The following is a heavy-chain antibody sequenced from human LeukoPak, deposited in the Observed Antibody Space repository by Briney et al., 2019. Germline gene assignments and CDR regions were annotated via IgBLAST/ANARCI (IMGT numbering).Heavy chain of an antibody. D-gene: IGHD6-13*01. CDR3: AGKRQQLVLNWFDP. V-gene: IGHV4-34*01. CDR2: INHSGST. J-gene: IGHJ5*02. CDR1: GGSFSGYY. Sequence: SETLSLTCAVCGGSFSGYYWSWIRQPPGKGLEWIGEINHSGSTNYNPSLKSRVTISVDTSKNQFSLKLSSVTAADTAVYYCAGKRQQLVLNWFDPWGQGTLVTVSS.